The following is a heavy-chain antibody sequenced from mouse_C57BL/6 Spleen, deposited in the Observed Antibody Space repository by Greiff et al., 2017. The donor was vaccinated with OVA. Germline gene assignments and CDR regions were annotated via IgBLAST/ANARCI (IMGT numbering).Heavy chain of an antibody. Sequence: EVQRVESEGGLVQPGSSMKLSCTASGFTFSDYYMAWVRQVPEKGLEWVANINYDGSSTYYLDSLKSRFIISRDNAKNILYLQMSSLKSEDTATYYCAREDKYFDVWGTGTTVTVSS. CDR2: INYDGSST. CDR3: AREDKYFDV. J-gene: IGHJ1*03. V-gene: IGHV5-16*01. CDR1: GFTFSDYY.